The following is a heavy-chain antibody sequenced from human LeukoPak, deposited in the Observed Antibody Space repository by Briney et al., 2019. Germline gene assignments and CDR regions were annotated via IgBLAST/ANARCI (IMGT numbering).Heavy chain of an antibody. V-gene: IGHV4-59*08. CDR1: GGSISTYY. J-gene: IGHJ3*02. D-gene: IGHD5-24*01. CDR3: ARLARDAYNNDAGDI. Sequence: PSETLSLTCTVSGGSISTYYWSWIRQPPGKGLEWIGYIYYRGNTNYNPSLQSRVSISVDTSKNQFSLKLTSVTAADTAVYYCARLARDAYNNDAGDIWGQGTMVTVSS. CDR2: IYYRGNT.